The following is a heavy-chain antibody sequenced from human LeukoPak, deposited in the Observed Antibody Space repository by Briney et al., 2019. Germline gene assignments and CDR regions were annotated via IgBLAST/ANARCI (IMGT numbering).Heavy chain of an antibody. CDR2: IYYSGST. CDR3: ARRDGGYSSSWSQYNCFDP. CDR1: GGSISSSRYY. J-gene: IGHJ5*02. D-gene: IGHD6-13*01. V-gene: IGHV4-39*01. Sequence: NPSETLSLSCTVSGGSISSSRYYCGWIRQPPGKGLEWIGSIYYSGSTYYNPSLKSRVTISVDTSKNQFSLKLSSVTAADTAVYYCARRDGGYSSSWSQYNCFDPWGQGTLVTVSS.